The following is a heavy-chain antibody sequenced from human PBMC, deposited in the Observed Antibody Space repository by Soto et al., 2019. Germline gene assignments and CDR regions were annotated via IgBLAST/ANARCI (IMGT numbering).Heavy chain of an antibody. CDR1: GFSFKTYW. Sequence: GGSLRLSCEVSGFSFKTYWMSWVRQAPGKGLEWLANMNEDANTKYYVDSVKGRFTILGDSAGNSLYLKMASLRAEDTAVYFCAAYNTSRHAAFDIWGRGTLVTVSS. D-gene: IGHD1-20*01. CDR3: AAYNTSRHAAFDI. J-gene: IGHJ3*02. V-gene: IGHV3-7*01. CDR2: MNEDANTK.